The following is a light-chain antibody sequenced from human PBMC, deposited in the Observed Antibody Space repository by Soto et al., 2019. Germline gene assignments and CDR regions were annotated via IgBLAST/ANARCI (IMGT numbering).Light chain of an antibody. J-gene: IGLJ3*02. CDR2: NTN. CDR3: LLSYSGPRV. CDR1: TGAVTSEHY. V-gene: IGLV7-46*01. Sequence: VVTQEPSLTVSPGGTVSLTCGSSTGAVTSEHYAYWFQQKPGQAPRTLIYNTNNKQSWTPARFSGSLLGGKAALTLSGAQPEDEAEYYCLLSYSGPRVFGGGTKLTVL.